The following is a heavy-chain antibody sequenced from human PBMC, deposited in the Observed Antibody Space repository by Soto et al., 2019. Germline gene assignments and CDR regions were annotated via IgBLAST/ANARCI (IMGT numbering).Heavy chain of an antibody. CDR3: ARELGNAFDY. V-gene: IGHV3-30-3*01. D-gene: IGHD7-27*01. CDR1: GFTFSSYA. CDR2: ISYDGSNK. Sequence: QVQLVESGGGVVQPGRSLRLSCAASGFTFSSYAMHWVRQAPGKGLEWVAVISYDGSNKYYADSVKGRFTISRDNSKNTLYLQMNSLRAEDTAVYYCARELGNAFDYWGQGTLVTVSS. J-gene: IGHJ4*02.